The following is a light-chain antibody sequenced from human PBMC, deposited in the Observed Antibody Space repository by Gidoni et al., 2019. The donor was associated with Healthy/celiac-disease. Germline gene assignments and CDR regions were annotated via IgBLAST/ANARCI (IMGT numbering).Light chain of an antibody. CDR1: QSVSSSY. V-gene: IGKV3-20*01. J-gene: IGKJ2*01. CDR2: GAS. CDR3: QQYGSSTGT. Sequence: IVLTPSPGTLSLSPGERATLSCRASQSVSSSYLAWYQQTPGQAPMLLIDGASSRATGIPDRFSGSGSGTDFTRTSIRLEPEDFAVYYCQQYGSSTGTFGQGTKLEIK.